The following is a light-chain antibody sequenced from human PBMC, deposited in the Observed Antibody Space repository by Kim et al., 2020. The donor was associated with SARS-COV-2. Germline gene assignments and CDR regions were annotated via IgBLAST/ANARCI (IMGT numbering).Light chain of an antibody. J-gene: IGLJ1*01. Sequence: VSPGQTASITCAGDKLGDKYACWYQQKPGQSPVLVIYQDSKRPSGIPERFSGSNAGNTATLTISGTQAMDEADYYCQAWDSSTAVFGTGTKVTVL. CDR3: QAWDSSTAV. CDR2: QDS. V-gene: IGLV3-1*01. CDR1: KLGDKY.